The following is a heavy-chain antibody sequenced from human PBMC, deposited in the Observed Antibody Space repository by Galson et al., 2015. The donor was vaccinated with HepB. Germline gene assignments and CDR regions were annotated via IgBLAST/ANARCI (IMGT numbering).Heavy chain of an antibody. Sequence: SLRLSCAASGFTFSSYGMHWVRQAPGKGLEWVAVIWYDGSNKYYADSVKGRFTISRDNSKNTLYLQMNSLRAEDTAVYYCARCGRQLGRGYYYYYMDVWGKGTTVTVSS. CDR3: ARCGRQLGRGYYYYYMDV. CDR1: GFTFSSYG. CDR2: IWYDGSNK. J-gene: IGHJ6*03. D-gene: IGHD6-13*01. V-gene: IGHV3-33*01.